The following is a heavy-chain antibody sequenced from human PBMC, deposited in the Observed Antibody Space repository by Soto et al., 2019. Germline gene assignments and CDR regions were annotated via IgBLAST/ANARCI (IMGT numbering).Heavy chain of an antibody. CDR1: GGSISSSSYY. CDR2: IYYSGST. Sequence: SETLSLTCTVSGGSISSSSYYWGWIRQPPGKGLEWIGSIYYSGSTYYNPSLKSRVTISVDTSKNQFSLKLSSVTAADTAVYYCASDFWSGYSEYFDYWGQGTLVTAPQ. J-gene: IGHJ4*02. V-gene: IGHV4-39*01. D-gene: IGHD3-3*01. CDR3: ASDFWSGYSEYFDY.